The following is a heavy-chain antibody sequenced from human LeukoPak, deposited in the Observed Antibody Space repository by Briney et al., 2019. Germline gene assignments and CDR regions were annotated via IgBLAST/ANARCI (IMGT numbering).Heavy chain of an antibody. Sequence: GGSLRLSCAASGFTFSSYGMHWVRQAPGKGLEWVAVISYDGSNKYYADSVKGRFTISRDNSKNTLYLQMNSRRAEDTAVYYCAKDRPCSGGSCHYFDYWGQGTLVTVSS. CDR2: ISYDGSNK. CDR1: GFTFSSYG. J-gene: IGHJ4*02. CDR3: AKDRPCSGGSCHYFDY. D-gene: IGHD2-15*01. V-gene: IGHV3-30*18.